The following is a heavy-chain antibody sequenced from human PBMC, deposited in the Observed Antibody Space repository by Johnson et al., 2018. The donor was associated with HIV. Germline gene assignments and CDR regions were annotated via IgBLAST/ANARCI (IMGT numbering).Heavy chain of an antibody. CDR3: ARVRGGRENAFDI. CDR1: GFTFSSYG. J-gene: IGHJ3*02. V-gene: IGHV3-30*03. CDR2: ISYDGSNK. D-gene: IGHD1-26*01. Sequence: QVQLVESGGGLVQPGGSLRLSCAASGFTFSSYGMNWVRQAPGKGLEWVAVISYDGSNKYYADSVKGRFTISRDNSKNTMSLQMNSPRVEDTAVYYCARVRGGRENAFDIWGQGTMVTVSS.